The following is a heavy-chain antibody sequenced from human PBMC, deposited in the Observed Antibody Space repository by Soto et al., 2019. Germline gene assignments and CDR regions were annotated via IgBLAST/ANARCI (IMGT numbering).Heavy chain of an antibody. CDR1: GFTFSRFD. D-gene: IGHD1-26*01. J-gene: IGHJ4*02. CDR3: AKAQTTYTVTYYHRTFDY. CDR2: ISEDGNTK. Sequence: QVKLVESGGGVVQPGRSLTLSCAASGFTFSRFDMHWVRQAPGKGLEWVAVISEDGNTKYYADSVKGRFTISRDKSSNTXXLQMNSLRAEDTAVYYCAKAQTTYTVTYYHRTFDYWGQGILVTVSS. V-gene: IGHV3-30*18.